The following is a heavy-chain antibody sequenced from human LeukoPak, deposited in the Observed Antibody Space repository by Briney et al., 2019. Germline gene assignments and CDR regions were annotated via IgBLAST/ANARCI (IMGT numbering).Heavy chain of an antibody. D-gene: IGHD3-22*01. CDR1: GFTFSSYG. V-gene: IGHV3-30*18. CDR2: ISYDGSNQ. J-gene: IGHJ4*02. CDR3: AKDYRVEHGGYIDY. Sequence: GGSLRLSCTVSGFTFSSYGMHWVRQAPGKGLEWVAVISYDGSNQYYADSVKGRFTISRDSSKNTLYLQMNSLRPEDTAVYYCAKDYRVEHGGYIDYWGQGTLVTASS.